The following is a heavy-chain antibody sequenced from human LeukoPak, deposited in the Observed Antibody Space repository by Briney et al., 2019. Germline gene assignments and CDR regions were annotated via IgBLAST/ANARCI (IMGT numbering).Heavy chain of an antibody. CDR2: IYHSGST. Sequence: KASETLSLTCAVSGGSLSGGCTWSWIRQPLGKGLEWIGFIYHSGSTYYNPSLKSRVTISIDTSKNQVSLNLTSVTAADTAMYFCARGDYGGLGAWGQGILVTVSS. D-gene: IGHD4-23*01. CDR3: ARGDYGGLGA. J-gene: IGHJ5*02. V-gene: IGHV4-30-2*01. CDR1: GGSLSGGCT.